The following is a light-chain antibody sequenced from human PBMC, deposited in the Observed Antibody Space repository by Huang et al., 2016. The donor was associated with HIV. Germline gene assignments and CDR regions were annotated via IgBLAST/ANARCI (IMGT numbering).Light chain of an antibody. Sequence: DIQVTQSPSSLSASVGDRVTVTCRTSRGISDSLVWYKQKPGRAPKLLVYAASRLERGVPSRFSGSGAGADFTLTINNLQPEDLATYYCQQYYGTPYTFGQGTKVEIK. J-gene: IGKJ2*01. CDR2: AAS. CDR3: QQYYGTPYT. CDR1: RGISDS. V-gene: IGKV1-NL1*01.